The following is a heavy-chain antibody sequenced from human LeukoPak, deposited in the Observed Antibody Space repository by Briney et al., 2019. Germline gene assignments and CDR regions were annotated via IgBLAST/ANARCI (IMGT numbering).Heavy chain of an antibody. V-gene: IGHV4-38-2*01. CDR1: GYSISSGYY. Sequence: SETLSLTCAVCGYSISSGYYWGWIRQPPGKGLEWIGSIYHSGSTYYNPSLKSRVTISVDTSKNQFSLKLSSVTAADTAVYYCARGARSAYCSSTSCHYYYYMDVWGKGTTVTVSS. J-gene: IGHJ6*03. CDR3: ARGARSAYCSSTSCHYYYYMDV. D-gene: IGHD2-2*01. CDR2: IYHSGST.